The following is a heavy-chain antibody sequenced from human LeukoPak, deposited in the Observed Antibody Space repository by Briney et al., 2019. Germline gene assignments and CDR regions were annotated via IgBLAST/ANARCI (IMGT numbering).Heavy chain of an antibody. CDR2: ISGSGGST. V-gene: IGHV3-23*01. CDR3: AKDGAETPGHAFDI. CDR1: GFTFSNAW. Sequence: GGSLRLSCAASGFTFSNAWMSWVRQAPGKGLEWVSTISGSGGSTYYADSVKGRFTISRDNSKNTLYLQMNSLRVEDTAVYYCAKDGAETPGHAFDIWGQGTMVTVSS. J-gene: IGHJ3*02. D-gene: IGHD1-26*01.